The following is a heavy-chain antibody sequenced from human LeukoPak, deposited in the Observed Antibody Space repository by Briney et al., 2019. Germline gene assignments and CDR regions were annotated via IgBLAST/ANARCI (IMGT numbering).Heavy chain of an antibody. V-gene: IGHV4-59*13. Sequence: SETLSLTCTVSGGSISSYYWSWIRQPPGKGLEWIGYMYNSGSANYNPSLKSRVTISVDTSKNQFSLKLNSVTAADTAVYFCARINAGYCSGGSCYSEGNIDYWGQGTLVTVSS. CDR3: ARINAGYCSGGSCYSEGNIDY. CDR2: MYNSGSA. CDR1: GGSISSYY. D-gene: IGHD2-15*01. J-gene: IGHJ4*02.